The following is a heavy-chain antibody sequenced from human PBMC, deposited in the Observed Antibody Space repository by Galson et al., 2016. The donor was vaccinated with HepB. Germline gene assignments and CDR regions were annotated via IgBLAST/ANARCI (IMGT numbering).Heavy chain of an antibody. CDR2: IKEDGSEK. J-gene: IGHJ4*02. CDR3: ASYFSNYVSY. D-gene: IGHD4-11*01. V-gene: IGHV3-7*01. Sequence: SLRLSCATSGLTFSRYWMSWVRQAPGKGLKWVANIKEDGSEKYYVASVKGRFTISRDNAKNSMYLQMNSLRAEDTAVYYCASYFSNYVSYWGQGTLVTVSS. CDR1: GLTFSRYW.